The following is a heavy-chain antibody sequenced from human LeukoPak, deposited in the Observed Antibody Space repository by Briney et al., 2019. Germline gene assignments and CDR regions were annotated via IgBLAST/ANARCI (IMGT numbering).Heavy chain of an antibody. D-gene: IGHD2-2*02. J-gene: IGHJ4*02. CDR2: IRYDGSNK. Sequence: GGSLRLSCAASGFTFSSYGMHWVRQAPGKGLEWVAFIRYDGSNKYYADSVKGRFTISRDNSKNTLYLQMNSLRAEDTAVYYCATWDCSSTSCYSDFDYWGQGTLVTVSS. CDR1: GFTFSSYG. CDR3: ATWDCSSTSCYSDFDY. V-gene: IGHV3-30*02.